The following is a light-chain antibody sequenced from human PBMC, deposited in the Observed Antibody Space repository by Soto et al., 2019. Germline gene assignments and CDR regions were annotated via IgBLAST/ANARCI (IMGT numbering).Light chain of an antibody. V-gene: IGKV3-15*01. CDR2: GAS. Sequence: EIVMTQSPAALSVSPGDAATLSCRASQSVHSRLAWYQQKPGQAPRLLIYGASTRATGTPPRFSGSGSGTEFTLTISSLQPEDFATYYCLQHSDYTWTFGQGTKVDIK. CDR1: QSVHSR. CDR3: LQHSDYTWT. J-gene: IGKJ1*01.